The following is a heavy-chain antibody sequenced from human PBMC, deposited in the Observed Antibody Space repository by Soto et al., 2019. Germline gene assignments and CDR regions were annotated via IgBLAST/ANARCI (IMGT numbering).Heavy chain of an antibody. D-gene: IGHD2-2*01. CDR2: IKDDGNEK. J-gene: IGHJ4*01. CDR1: GFTFSNYW. V-gene: IGHV3-7*03. CDR3: VRERLGWVLCSGTSCLDY. Sequence: PGGSLRLSCAASGFTFSNYWMSWVRQAPGKGLEWVANIKDDGNEKYNVDSVKGRFTISRDNAQNSLYLQMNNLRVEDTAIYYCVRERLGWVLCSGTSCLDYWGQGTRVTASS.